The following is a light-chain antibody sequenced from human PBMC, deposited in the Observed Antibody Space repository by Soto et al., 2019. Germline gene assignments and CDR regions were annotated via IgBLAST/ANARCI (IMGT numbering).Light chain of an antibody. J-gene: IGKJ2*01. Sequence: EIVLTQSPGTLSLSPGERATLSCRASQSINNYYLAWYRQTPGQAPRLLISGTSNRATGIAARFSGSGSGTDFTLAIARVAPEDFAVYYCPQFGSSPGTFGQGTKLETK. CDR1: QSINNYY. V-gene: IGKV3-20*01. CDR2: GTS. CDR3: PQFGSSPGT.